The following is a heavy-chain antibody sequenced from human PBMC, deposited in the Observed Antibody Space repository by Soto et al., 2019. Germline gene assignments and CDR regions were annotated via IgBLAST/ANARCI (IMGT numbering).Heavy chain of an antibody. J-gene: IGHJ4*02. CDR1: GFTFSSYA. Sequence: GGSLRLSCAASGFTFSSYAMSWVRQAPGKGLEWVSGVSGSGTSTYYADSVKGRFTISRDKSKNTLYLQLNTLRAEDTAVYYCGRNIEYSSRGIDYWGQGTLVTVSS. CDR2: VSGSGTST. CDR3: GRNIEYSSRGIDY. V-gene: IGHV3-23*01. D-gene: IGHD6-13*01.